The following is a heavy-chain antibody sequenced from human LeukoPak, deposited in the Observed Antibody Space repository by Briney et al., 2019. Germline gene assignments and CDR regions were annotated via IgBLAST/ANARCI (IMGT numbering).Heavy chain of an antibody. V-gene: IGHV1-8*02. CDR2: MNPNSGNT. Sequence: ASVKVSCKASGYTFTSYDINWVRQATGQGLEWMGWMNPNSGNTGYAQKLQGRVTMTTDTSTSTAYMELRSLRSDDTAVYYCARSGRGAVADYWGQGTLVTVSS. J-gene: IGHJ4*02. D-gene: IGHD6-19*01. CDR3: ARSGRGAVADY. CDR1: GYTFTSYD.